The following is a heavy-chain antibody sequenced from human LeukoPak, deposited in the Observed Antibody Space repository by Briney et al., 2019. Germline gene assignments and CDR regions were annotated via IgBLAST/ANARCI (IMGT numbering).Heavy chain of an antibody. J-gene: IGHJ4*02. Sequence: SETLSLTCTVSGGSISSYYWGWVRQPPGKGLEWLGIIYHSGSTYYNPSLKSRVTISVDTSKNQFSLRVTSVTAADTAVYYCARHFVRSGSYWADYWGQGTLVTVSS. V-gene: IGHV4-59*08. CDR2: IYHSGST. CDR3: ARHFVRSGSYWADY. D-gene: IGHD1-26*01. CDR1: GGSISSYY.